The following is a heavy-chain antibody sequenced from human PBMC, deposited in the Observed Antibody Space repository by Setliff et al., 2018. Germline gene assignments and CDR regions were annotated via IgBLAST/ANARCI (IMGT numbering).Heavy chain of an antibody. V-gene: IGHV7-4-1*02. CDR2: INTDTGNP. CDR3: ARVGTGSLLDY. CDR1: GYTFNNYA. Sequence: ASVKVSCKASGYTFNNYAINWVRQAPGQGLEWMGWINTDTGNPTSAQGFTGRFVFSLDTSVSTAYLQISSLKAEDTALYYCARVGTGSLLDYWGQGTQVTVSS. D-gene: IGHD1-1*01. J-gene: IGHJ4*02.